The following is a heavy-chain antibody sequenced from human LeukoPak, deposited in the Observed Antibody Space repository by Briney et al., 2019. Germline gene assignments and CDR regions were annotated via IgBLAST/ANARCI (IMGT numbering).Heavy chain of an antibody. Sequence: GGSLRLSCVASGFSFSSYNMNWVRQAPGKGLEWVSSISRSASNIYYADSVKGRFTIYRDNAKNSFYLQMNSLRAEDTAVFYCARDPEGFGATYFDYWGQGTLVTVSS. D-gene: IGHD3-16*01. CDR2: ISRSASNI. CDR1: GFSFSSYN. CDR3: ARDPEGFGATYFDY. J-gene: IGHJ4*02. V-gene: IGHV3-21*01.